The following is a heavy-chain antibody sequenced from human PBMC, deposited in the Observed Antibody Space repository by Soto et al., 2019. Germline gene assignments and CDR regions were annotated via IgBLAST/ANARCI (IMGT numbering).Heavy chain of an antibody. CDR1: GGSVSSNSYS. CDR3: ARTAAAGMAPFDY. Sequence: SETLSLTCTVSGGSVSSNSYSWGWVRQSPGKGLEWIGTIYSNDNTHYNPSLLSRVTISVDTSKNQFSLKLSSVTAADTAVYYCARTAAAGMAPFDYWGQGTLVTVSS. D-gene: IGHD6-13*01. V-gene: IGHV4-39*07. J-gene: IGHJ4*02. CDR2: IYSNDNT.